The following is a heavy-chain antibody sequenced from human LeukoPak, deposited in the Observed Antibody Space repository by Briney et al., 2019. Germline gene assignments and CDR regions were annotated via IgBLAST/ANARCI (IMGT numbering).Heavy chain of an antibody. J-gene: IGHJ6*03. CDR3: ARTAIHIYYMDV. D-gene: IGHD5-18*01. V-gene: IGHV4-38-2*02. CDR2: IYHSGST. Sequence: SETLSLTCTVSAYSISSAYYWGWIRQPPGKGLELIGSIYHSGSTYYNPSLKSRVTISVDTSKNQFSLKLSSVTAADTAVYYCARTAIHIYYMDVWGKGTTVTVSS. CDR1: AYSISSAYY.